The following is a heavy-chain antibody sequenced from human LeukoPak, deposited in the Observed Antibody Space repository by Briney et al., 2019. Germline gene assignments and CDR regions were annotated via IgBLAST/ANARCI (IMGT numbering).Heavy chain of an antibody. J-gene: IGHJ5*02. CDR2: IYYSGST. D-gene: IGHD2-2*01. V-gene: IGHV4-39*01. CDR3: ARRYCISTSCYAWWFDP. Sequence: SETLSLTCTVSGGSISSSSYYWGWIRQPPGKGLEWIGSIYYSGSTYYNPSLKSRVTISVDTSKNQFSLNLTSVTAADTAVYFCARRYCISTSCYAWWFDPWGQGTLVTVSS. CDR1: GGSISSSSYY.